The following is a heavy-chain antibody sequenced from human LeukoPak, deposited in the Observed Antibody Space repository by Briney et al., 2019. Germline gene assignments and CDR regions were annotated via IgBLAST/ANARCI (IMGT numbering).Heavy chain of an antibody. Sequence: GGSLRLPCAVSGFRASDYYMSWVRQAPGKGLEWVGLIRDSGEAFYADFARGRFAISRDESENTLYLQMNSLRVEDTAVYFCARDRAANQDWVEFDPWGQGTPVIVSS. D-gene: IGHD3/OR15-3a*01. CDR2: IRDSGEA. V-gene: IGHV3-66*03. CDR1: GFRASDYY. CDR3: ARDRAANQDWVEFDP. J-gene: IGHJ5*02.